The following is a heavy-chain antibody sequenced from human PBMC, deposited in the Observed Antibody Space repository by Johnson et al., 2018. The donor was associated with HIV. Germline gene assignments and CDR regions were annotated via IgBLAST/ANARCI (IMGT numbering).Heavy chain of an antibody. CDR3: AKDRVRDAFDI. J-gene: IGHJ3*02. Sequence: QVQLVESGGGVVQPGRSLRLSCAASGITFSSYAMHWVRQAPGKGLEWVAVISYDGSNKYYADSVKGRFTISRDNSKNTLYLQMNSLRAEDTAVYYCAKDRVRDAFDIWGQGTMVTVSS. CDR2: ISYDGSNK. CDR1: GITFSSYA. D-gene: IGHD3-10*01. V-gene: IGHV3-30*04.